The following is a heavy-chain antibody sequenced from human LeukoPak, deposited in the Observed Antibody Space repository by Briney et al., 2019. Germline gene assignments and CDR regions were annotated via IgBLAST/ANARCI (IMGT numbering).Heavy chain of an antibody. J-gene: IGHJ5*02. CDR3: ARGYSNYNPYNWFDP. Sequence: PSETLSLTCIVSGGSISSSSYYWGWIRQPPGKGLEWTGSIYHSGSTYYNPSLKSRVTISVDTSKKQFSLKLTSVTAADTAVYYCARGYSNYNPYNWFDPWGQGTLVTVSS. V-gene: IGHV4-39*02. D-gene: IGHD4-11*01. CDR1: GGSISSSSYY. CDR2: IYHSGST.